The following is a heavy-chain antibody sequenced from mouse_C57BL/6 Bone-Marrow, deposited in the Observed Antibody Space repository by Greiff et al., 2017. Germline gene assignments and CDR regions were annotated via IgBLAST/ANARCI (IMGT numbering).Heavy chain of an antibody. Sequence: VQLVQSGAELARPGASVKMSCKASGYTFTSYTMHWVKQRPGQGLEWIGYINPSSGYTKYNQKFKDKATLTADKSSSTAYMQLGSLTSEDSAVYDCASGLRRYYALDYWGQGTSVTVSS. CDR1: GYTFTSYT. J-gene: IGHJ4*01. CDR2: INPSSGYT. CDR3: ASGLRRYYALDY. V-gene: IGHV1-4*01. D-gene: IGHD6-1*01.